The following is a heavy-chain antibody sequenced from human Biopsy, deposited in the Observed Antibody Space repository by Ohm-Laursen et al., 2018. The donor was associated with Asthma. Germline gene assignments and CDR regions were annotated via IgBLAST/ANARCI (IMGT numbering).Heavy chain of an antibody. CDR1: GYTFINYA. J-gene: IGHJ3*02. V-gene: IGHV1-3*01. D-gene: IGHD3-9*01. Sequence: ASVKVSCKVSGYTFINYAIHWVRQAPGHSLEWMGWINAANGNAKYSQKFQGRLTISRDTSASTAYMDLSSLRSEDTAVYYCARTYFDFLTGQVHDAFAMWGQGTMVTVSS. CDR2: INAANGNA. CDR3: ARTYFDFLTGQVHDAFAM.